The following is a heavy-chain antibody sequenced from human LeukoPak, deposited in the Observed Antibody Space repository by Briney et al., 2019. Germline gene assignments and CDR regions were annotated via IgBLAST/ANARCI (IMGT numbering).Heavy chain of an antibody. CDR3: TRYSAGTNNHYFDY. CDR1: VFTFSSYA. D-gene: IGHD6-19*01. J-gene: IGHJ4*02. Sequence: PGRSLRLSCAASVFTFSSYAMHWVRQAPGKGLEWVAVISYDGSNKYYADSVKGRFTISRDNSKNTLYLQMNSLRPEDTAVYYCTRYSAGTNNHYFDYWGQGTLVTVSS. V-gene: IGHV3-30*04. CDR2: ISYDGSNK.